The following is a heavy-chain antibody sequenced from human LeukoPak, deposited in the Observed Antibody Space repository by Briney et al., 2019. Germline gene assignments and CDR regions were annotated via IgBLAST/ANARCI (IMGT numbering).Heavy chain of an antibody. CDR3: ARDLGGSSGWYVPVYYDYGMDV. CDR1: GFTFSSYG. CDR2: IWYDGSNK. V-gene: IGHV3-33*01. J-gene: IGHJ6*02. Sequence: GRSLRLSCAASGFTFSSYGMHWVRQAPGKGLEWVAVIWYDGSNKYYADSVKGRFTISRDNSKNTLYLQMNSLGAEDTAVYYCARDLGGSSGWYVPVYYDYGMDVWGQGTTVTVSS. D-gene: IGHD6-19*01.